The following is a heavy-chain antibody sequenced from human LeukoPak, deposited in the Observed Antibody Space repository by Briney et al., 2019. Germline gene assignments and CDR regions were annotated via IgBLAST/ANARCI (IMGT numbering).Heavy chain of an antibody. J-gene: IGHJ6*02. CDR3: ARRVRGVIISFYYYNGMDV. Sequence: SETLSLTCAVYGGSFSDYYWAWIRQSPGKGLEWIGEINHSGATDYNPSLKSRVTISVDTPKNQFSLKVRSVTAADTAVYYCARRVRGVIISFYYYNGMDVWGQGTTVTVSS. CDR2: INHSGAT. CDR1: GGSFSDYY. V-gene: IGHV4-34*01. D-gene: IGHD3-10*01.